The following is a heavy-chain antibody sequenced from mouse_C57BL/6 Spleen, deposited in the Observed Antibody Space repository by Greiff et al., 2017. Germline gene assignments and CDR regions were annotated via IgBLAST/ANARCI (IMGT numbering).Heavy chain of an antibody. V-gene: IGHV1-81*01. Sequence: QVQLQQSGAELARPGASVKLSCKASGYTFTSYGISWVKQRTGQGLEWIGEIYPRSGNTYYNEKFKGKATLTADKSSSTAYMELRSLTSEDSAVDFCARGSYGNYGYFDVWGTGTTVTVSS. CDR1: GYTFTSYG. CDR2: IYPRSGNT. J-gene: IGHJ1*03. CDR3: ARGSYGNYGYFDV. D-gene: IGHD2-1*01.